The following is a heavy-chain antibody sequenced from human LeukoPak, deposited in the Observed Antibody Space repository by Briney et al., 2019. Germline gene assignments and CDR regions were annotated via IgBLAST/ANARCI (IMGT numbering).Heavy chain of an antibody. CDR3: AREAKYCTNGVCYNFDY. CDR1: GGSISYYY. CDR2: IYTSGST. D-gene: IGHD2-8*01. V-gene: IGHV4-4*07. J-gene: IGHJ4*02. Sequence: SETLSLTCTVSGGSISYYYWSWIRQPAGKGLEWIGRIYTSGSTNYNPSLKSRVTISVDTSKNQFSLKLSSVTAADTAVYYCAREAKYCTNGVCYNFDYWGQGTLVTVSS.